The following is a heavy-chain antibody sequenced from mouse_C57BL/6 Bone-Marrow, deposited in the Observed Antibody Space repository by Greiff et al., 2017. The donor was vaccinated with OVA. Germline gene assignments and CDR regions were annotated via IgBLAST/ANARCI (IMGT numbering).Heavy chain of an antibody. J-gene: IGHJ2*01. V-gene: IGHV7-3*01. CDR3: ARYIGYSISAVDY. Sequence: EVKVEESGGGLVQPGGSLSLSCAASGFTFTDYYMSWVRQPPGKALEWLGFIRNKANGYTTEYSASVKGRFTISRDNSQSILYLQMNARRAEDGATYYYARYIGYSISAVDYWGQGTTLTVSS. CDR1: GFTFTDYY. D-gene: IGHD3-2*02. CDR2: IRNKANGYTT.